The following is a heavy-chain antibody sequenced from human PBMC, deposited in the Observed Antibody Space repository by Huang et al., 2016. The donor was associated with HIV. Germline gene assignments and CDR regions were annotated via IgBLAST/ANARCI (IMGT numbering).Heavy chain of an antibody. Sequence: QVQLQESGPGLVKPSQTLSLTCTVSGDSIRSGGYYWTWIRQSPAKGLEGIGNIYYSGSSDYNPALKRRVSISIDAFKNRVSLKLKSVTVADTAVYYCARAPATHSVFFYWGQGTLVTVSA. J-gene: IGHJ4*02. CDR1: GDSIRSGGYY. CDR2: IYYSGSS. V-gene: IGHV4-30-4*08. D-gene: IGHD3-3*01. CDR3: ARAPATHSVFFY.